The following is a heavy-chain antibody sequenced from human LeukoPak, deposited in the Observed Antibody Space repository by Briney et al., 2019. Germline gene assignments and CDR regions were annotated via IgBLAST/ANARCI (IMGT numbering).Heavy chain of an antibody. CDR2: INHSGST. CDR3: ARYGDRSYYFDY. Sequence: SETLSLTCAVYGGSFSGYYWSWIRQPPGKGLEWIWEINHSGSTNYNPSLKSRVTISVDTSKNQFSLKLSSVTAADTAVYYCARYGDRSYYFDYWGQGTLVTVSS. V-gene: IGHV4-34*01. D-gene: IGHD6-6*01. CDR1: GGSFSGYY. J-gene: IGHJ4*02.